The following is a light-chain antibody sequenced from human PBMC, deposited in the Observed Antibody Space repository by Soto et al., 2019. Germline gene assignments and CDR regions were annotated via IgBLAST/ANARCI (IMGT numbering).Light chain of an antibody. Sequence: EIVLTQSPGTLSLSPGERATLSCRASQRVNSAYLAWYQQKPGQAPRLLMYGASNRATGTPDRFSGSGSGTDYTLTISRLEPEDLAVYYCQQYDNWGTFGPGPKVDIK. J-gene: IGKJ3*01. CDR1: QRVNSAY. V-gene: IGKV3-20*01. CDR2: GAS. CDR3: QQYDNWGT.